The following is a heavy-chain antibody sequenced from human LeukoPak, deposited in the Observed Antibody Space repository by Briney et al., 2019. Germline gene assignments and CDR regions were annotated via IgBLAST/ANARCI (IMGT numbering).Heavy chain of an antibody. CDR3: VPGRRVAQFDY. CDR2: ISGSGGST. J-gene: IGHJ4*02. D-gene: IGHD1-26*01. V-gene: IGHV3-23*01. Sequence: GGSLRLSCAASGFTFSSYAMSWVRQAPGKGLEWVSAISGSGGSTYYADSVKGRFTISRDNSKNTLYLQMNSLRAEDTAVYYCVPGRRVAQFDYWGQGTLVTVSS. CDR1: GFTFSSYA.